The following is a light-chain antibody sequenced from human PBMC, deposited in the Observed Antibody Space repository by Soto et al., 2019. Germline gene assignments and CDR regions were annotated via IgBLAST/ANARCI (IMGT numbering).Light chain of an antibody. CDR2: KAS. V-gene: IGKV1-5*03. CDR1: QSISSW. CDR3: QQYTDYPVT. J-gene: IGKJ5*01. Sequence: DIQMTQSPSTLSASVGDSVTITCRASQSISSWLAWYQQKPGKAPKLLIYKASSLESGVPSGFSGSGSGTEFTLTISSLQPDDFANYYCQQYTDYPVTFGQGTRLEIK.